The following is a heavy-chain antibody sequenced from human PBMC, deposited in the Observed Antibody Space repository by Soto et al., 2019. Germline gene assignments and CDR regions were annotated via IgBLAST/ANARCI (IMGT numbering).Heavy chain of an antibody. CDR1: GDSVSSGGYY. CDR3: ARVGGFGATTIDY. D-gene: IGHD3-10*01. J-gene: IGHJ4*02. Sequence: PSETLSLTCIVSGDSVSSGGYYWSWIRQPPGKGLEWIGYIYYSGSTYYNPSLKSRVTISVDTSKNQFSLKLSSVTAADTAVYYCARVGGFGATTIDYWGQGTLVTVSS. CDR2: IYYSGST. V-gene: IGHV4-30-4*08.